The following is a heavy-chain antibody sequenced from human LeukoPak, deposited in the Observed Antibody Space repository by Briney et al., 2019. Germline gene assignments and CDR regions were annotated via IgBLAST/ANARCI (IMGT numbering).Heavy chain of an antibody. CDR1: GYTFTDHW. J-gene: IGHJ4*02. Sequence: KGGEPLKISCKASGYTFTDHWIGWVRQMPGKGLEWMGIIYPGDSDTRYSPSFQGQVTISADKSISTAYLQWRNLQAPDTAMYYCARGDNSGWYFFDYWGQGTLVTVSS. V-gene: IGHV5-51*01. CDR3: ARGDNSGWYFFDY. D-gene: IGHD6-19*01. CDR2: IYPGDSDT.